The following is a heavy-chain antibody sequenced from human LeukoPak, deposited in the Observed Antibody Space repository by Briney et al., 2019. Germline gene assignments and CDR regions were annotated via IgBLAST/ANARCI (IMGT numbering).Heavy chain of an antibody. CDR1: GGSISSSNW. J-gene: IGHJ4*02. Sequence: SETLSLTCTVSGGSISSSNWWSWVRQPPGKGLEWIGEIYHSGSTNYNPSLKSRVTISVDTSKNQFSLKLSSVTAADTAVYYCATQLAWEPSTPYDYWGQGTLVTVSS. V-gene: IGHV4-4*02. CDR2: IYHSGST. D-gene: IGHD1-26*01. CDR3: ATQLAWEPSTPYDY.